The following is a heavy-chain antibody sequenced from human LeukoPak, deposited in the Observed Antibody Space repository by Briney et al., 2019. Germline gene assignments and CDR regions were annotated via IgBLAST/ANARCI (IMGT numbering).Heavy chain of an antibody. CDR3: ARAESSTWYYYMDV. J-gene: IGHJ6*03. D-gene: IGHD2-2*01. Sequence: ASVKVSCKASGYTFTGYYMHWVRQAPGQGLEWMGWINPNSGGTNYAQKFQSRVTMTRDTSISTAYMELSRLRSDDTAVYYCARAESSTWYYYMDVWGKGTTVTVSS. V-gene: IGHV1-2*02. CDR1: GYTFTGYY. CDR2: INPNSGGT.